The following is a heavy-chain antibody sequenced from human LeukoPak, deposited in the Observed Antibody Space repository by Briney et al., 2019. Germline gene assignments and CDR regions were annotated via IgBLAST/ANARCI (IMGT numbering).Heavy chain of an antibody. Sequence: ASVKVSCKASGGTFSSYAISWVRQAPGQGLEWMGGIIPIFGTANYAQKSQGRVTITADESTSTAYMELSSLRSEDTAVYYCARDRNVPYYYYYMDVWGKGTTVIVSS. D-gene: IGHD1-1*01. CDR1: GGTFSSYA. J-gene: IGHJ6*03. CDR3: ARDRNVPYYYYYMDV. V-gene: IGHV1-69*13. CDR2: IIPIFGTA.